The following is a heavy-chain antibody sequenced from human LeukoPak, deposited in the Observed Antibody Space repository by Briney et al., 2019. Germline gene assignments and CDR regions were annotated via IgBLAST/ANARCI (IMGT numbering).Heavy chain of an antibody. D-gene: IGHD6-19*01. CDR3: ARDRIAVAGTFDY. Sequence: PSQTLSLTCTVSGGSISSGGYYWGWIRQPPGKGLEWIGYIYYSGSTYYNPSLKSRFTISVDTSKNQFSLKLSSVTAADTAVYYCARDRIAVAGTFDYWGQGTLVTVSS. V-gene: IGHV4-30-4*08. J-gene: IGHJ4*02. CDR1: GGSISSGGYY. CDR2: IYYSGST.